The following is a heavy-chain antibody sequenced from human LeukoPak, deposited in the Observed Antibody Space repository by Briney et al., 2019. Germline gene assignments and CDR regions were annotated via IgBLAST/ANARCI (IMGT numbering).Heavy chain of an antibody. D-gene: IGHD2-15*01. CDR2: INPDSGNT. J-gene: IGHJ4*02. V-gene: IGHV1-8*03. CDR3: ARGGCQSCYNY. CDR1: GYTFNNYD. Sequence: ASVTVSCKASGYTFNNYDINWVRQASGEGPEWMGWINPDSGNTGYAQKFQGRVTLTRDTSISTAYMELSSLKSEDTAVYFCARGGCQSCYNYWGQGTLVTVSS.